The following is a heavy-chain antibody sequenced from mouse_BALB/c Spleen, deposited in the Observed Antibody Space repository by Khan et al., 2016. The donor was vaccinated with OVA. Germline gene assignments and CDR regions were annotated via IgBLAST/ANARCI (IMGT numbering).Heavy chain of an antibody. V-gene: IGHV14-3*02. CDR1: GFNIKDTY. J-gene: IGHJ3*01. CDR3: DRNYGDVFAY. CDR2: IDPANGNT. D-gene: IGHD2-4*01. Sequence: VRLQQSRAELVKPGASVKLSCTASGFNIKDTYMHWVKQRPEQGLEWIGRIDPANGNTKYDPKFQGKATLTADTSSNTAYLQLSSLTSEDTAVYYGDRNYGDVFAYWGQGTLVNVSA.